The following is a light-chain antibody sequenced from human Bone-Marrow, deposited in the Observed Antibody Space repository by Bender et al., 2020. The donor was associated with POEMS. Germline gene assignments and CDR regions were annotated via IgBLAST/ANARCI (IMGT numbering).Light chain of an antibody. J-gene: IGLJ2*01. V-gene: IGLV2-14*02. CDR2: NSD. CDR3: VAWDDTLNGWV. Sequence: QSALTQPASVSGSPGQSISISCTGTGSNVGSYNLVSWYQQHPGTAPKLIIYNSDQRPSGVPDRFSGSMSGTSASLAISGLHSEDEADYYCVAWDDTLNGWVFGGGTKLTVL. CDR1: GSNVGSYNL.